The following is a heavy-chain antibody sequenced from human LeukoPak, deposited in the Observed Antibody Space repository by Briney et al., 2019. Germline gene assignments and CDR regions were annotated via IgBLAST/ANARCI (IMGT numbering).Heavy chain of an antibody. CDR3: ARELGYCSSTSCYRGRLGWFDP. Sequence: GASVKVSCKASGGTFSSYAISWVRQAPGQGLEWMGRIIPILGIANYAQKFQGRVTITADKSTSTAYMELSSLRSEDTAVYYCARELGYCSSTSCYRGRLGWFDPWGQGTLVTVSS. D-gene: IGHD2-2*01. CDR1: GGTFSSYA. CDR2: IIPILGIA. J-gene: IGHJ5*02. V-gene: IGHV1-69*04.